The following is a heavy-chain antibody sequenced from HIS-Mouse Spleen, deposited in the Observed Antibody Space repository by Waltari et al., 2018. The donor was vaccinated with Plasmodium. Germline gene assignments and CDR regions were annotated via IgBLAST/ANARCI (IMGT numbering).Heavy chain of an antibody. CDR3: ARVLGYKAAAGTFVEYFQH. V-gene: IGHV1-2*02. D-gene: IGHD6-13*01. CDR2: INPNSGGT. J-gene: IGHJ1*01. Sequence: QVQLVQSGAEVKKPGASVKVSCKASGYTFPGSYMHWVRPAPGPGLEWVGWINPNSGGTNYAQKVQGRVTMTRDTSISTAYMELSRLRSDDTAVYYCARVLGYKAAAGTFVEYFQHWGQGTLVTVSS. CDR1: GYTFPGSY.